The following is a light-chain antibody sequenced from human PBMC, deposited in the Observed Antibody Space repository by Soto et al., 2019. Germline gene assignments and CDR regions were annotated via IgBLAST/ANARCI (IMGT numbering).Light chain of an antibody. CDR1: QDIRNF. Sequence: DIQMTQSPPSLSASVGDRVTITCRASQDIRNFVAWYQQKPGKAPKLLIYAAPTLQSGVPSRFSGSGSGTDVTLTINGLQAEDVATCACHRDSSVHCFGPGINVEIK. CDR2: AAP. V-gene: IGKV1-27*01. J-gene: IGKJ3*01. CDR3: HRDSSVHC.